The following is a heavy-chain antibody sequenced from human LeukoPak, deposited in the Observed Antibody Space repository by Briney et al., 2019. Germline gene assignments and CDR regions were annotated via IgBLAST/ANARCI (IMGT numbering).Heavy chain of an antibody. V-gene: IGHV1-18*01. CDR2: ISAYNGNT. Sequence: ASVKVSCKASGYTFTSYGISWVRQAPGQGLEWMGWISAYNGNTNYAQKLQGRVTMTTDTSTSTAYMELRSLRSDNTAVYYCARGAEFDYYDSSGYYYWGQGTMVTVSS. CDR1: GYTFTSYG. D-gene: IGHD3-22*01. J-gene: IGHJ3*01. CDR3: ARGAEFDYYDSSGYYY.